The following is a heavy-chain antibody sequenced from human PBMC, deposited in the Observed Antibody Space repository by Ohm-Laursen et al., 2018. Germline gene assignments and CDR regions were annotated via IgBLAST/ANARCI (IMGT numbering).Heavy chain of an antibody. J-gene: IGHJ4*02. CDR1: GFTFSNYA. Sequence: SLRLSCTASGFTFSNYAMHWVRQAPGKGLEYVSAISGDGTGTYYADSVKDRFTISRDNSKNTVYFQMGGLRADDMAVYYCARETPQLWLVYWGQGTLVTVSS. CDR3: ARETPQLWLVY. V-gene: IGHV3-64*02. D-gene: IGHD3-10*01. CDR2: ISGDGTGT.